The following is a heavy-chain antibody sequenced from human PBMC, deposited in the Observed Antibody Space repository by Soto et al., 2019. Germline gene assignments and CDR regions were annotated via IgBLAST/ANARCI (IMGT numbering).Heavy chain of an antibody. CDR2: IYYSGST. J-gene: IGHJ2*01. Sequence: QVQLQESGPGLVKPSETLSLTCTVSGGSISSYYWSWIRQPPGKGLEWIGYIYYSGSTNYNPSLNIRVTISVETSKTHFSLKLSSVTSADTAVYYCARAHYGDFAYWYFDLWGRGTLVTVSS. V-gene: IGHV4-59*01. CDR3: ARAHYGDFAYWYFDL. D-gene: IGHD4-17*01. CDR1: GGSISSYY.